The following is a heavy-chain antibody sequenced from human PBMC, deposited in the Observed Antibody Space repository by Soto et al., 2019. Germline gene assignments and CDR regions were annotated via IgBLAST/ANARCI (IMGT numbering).Heavy chain of an antibody. CDR3: ARLVAYYYCPGNYYPHRPWFAP. CDR2: IYHGGST. J-gene: IGHJ5*02. D-gene: IGHD3-10*01. V-gene: IGHV4-59*08. CDR1: GDSISSYY. Sequence: SETLSLTCTVSGDSISSYYWSWFRQPPGKGLEWIGYIYHGGSTNYNPSLESRVTLSLDASKNQFSLKLSSVTAADTAVYYCARLVAYYYCPGNYYPHRPWFAPGGQGTLVPVSS.